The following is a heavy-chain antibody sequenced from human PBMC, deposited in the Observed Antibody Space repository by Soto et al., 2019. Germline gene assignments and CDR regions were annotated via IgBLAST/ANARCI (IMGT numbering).Heavy chain of an antibody. CDR2: INAGNGST. D-gene: IGHD3-22*01. J-gene: IGHJ4*02. V-gene: IGHV1-3*01. CDR1: GYTFTSYA. CDR3: ARGLYYDSSGYYSYYFDY. Sequence: GASVKVSCKASGYTFTSYAMHWVRQAPGQRLEWMGWINAGNGSTKYSQKFQGRVTITRDTSASTAYMELSSLRSEDTAVYYCARGLYYDSSGYYSYYFDYWGQGTLVTVSS.